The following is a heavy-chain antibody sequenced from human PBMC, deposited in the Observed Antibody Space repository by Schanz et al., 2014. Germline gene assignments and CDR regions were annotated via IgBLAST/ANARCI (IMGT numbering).Heavy chain of an antibody. V-gene: IGHV3-20*04. Sequence: EVQLVESGGGVVRPGGSLRLSCAASGFGFDDYAMSWVRQAPGKGLEWVSGINWNGGSTGYADSVKGRFTISRDNSKNSLYLQMNSLRAEDTALYYCARYTAQSCICPSCFEYFQHWGQGALVTVSS. CDR3: ARYTAQSCICPSCFEYFQH. CDR1: GFGFDDYA. J-gene: IGHJ1*01. CDR2: INWNGGST. D-gene: IGHD2-2*01.